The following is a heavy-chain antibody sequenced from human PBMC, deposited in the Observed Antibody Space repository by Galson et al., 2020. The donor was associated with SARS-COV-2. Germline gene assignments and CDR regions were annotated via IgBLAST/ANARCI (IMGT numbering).Heavy chain of an antibody. J-gene: IGHJ6*02. Sequence: GGSLRLSCAASGFTFSDYYMSWIRQAPGKGLEWVSYISSSSSYTNYADSVKGRFTISRDNAKNSLYLQMNSLRAEDTAVYYCARDRTPRIAVAGINGMDVWGQGTTVTVSS. CDR3: ARDRTPRIAVAGINGMDV. V-gene: IGHV3-11*06. CDR2: ISSSSSYT. CDR1: GFTFSDYY. D-gene: IGHD6-19*01.